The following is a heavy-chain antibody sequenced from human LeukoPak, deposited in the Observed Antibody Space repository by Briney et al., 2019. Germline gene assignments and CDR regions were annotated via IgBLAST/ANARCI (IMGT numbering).Heavy chain of an antibody. J-gene: IGHJ4*02. CDR2: IRYDGSNK. D-gene: IGHD6-13*01. CDR3: AKYDSSSWYYFDY. V-gene: IGHV3-30*02. CDR1: GFTFSSYG. Sequence: GGSLRLSCAASGFTFSSYGMHWVRQAPGKGLEWVAFIRYDGSNKYYADSVKGRFTISRDNSKNTLYLQMNSLRAEDTAVYYCAKYDSSSWYYFDYWGQGTLVTVSS.